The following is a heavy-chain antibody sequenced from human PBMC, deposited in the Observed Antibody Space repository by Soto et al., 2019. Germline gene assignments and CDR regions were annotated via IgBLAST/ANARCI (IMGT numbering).Heavy chain of an antibody. V-gene: IGHV4-61*01. Sequence: PSETLSLTCSVSGGSVNNNKYYWSWIRQPPGKGLEWIGYIYYSGSTNYNPSLKSRVTISVDTSKNQFSLKLSSVTAADTAVYYCARRYGVYFDYWGQGTLVTVSS. CDR2: IYYSGST. D-gene: IGHD4-17*01. CDR3: ARRYGVYFDY. J-gene: IGHJ4*02. CDR1: GGSVNNNKYY.